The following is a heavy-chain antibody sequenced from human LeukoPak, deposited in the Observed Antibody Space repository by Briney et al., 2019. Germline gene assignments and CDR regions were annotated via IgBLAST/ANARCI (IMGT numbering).Heavy chain of an antibody. V-gene: IGHV1-24*01. CDR3: ATDPGVRFLEWLPAGGVT. J-gene: IGHJ5*02. CDR1: GYTLTKLS. D-gene: IGHD3-3*01. CDR2: FDPKDGET. Sequence: ASVKVSCKVSGYTLTKLSMHWVRQAPGKGGEGMGGFDPKDGETINAQKFQGRVTVTKDTDRDKDYMELRRLRDEEKDVYYCATDPGVRFLEWLPAGGVTWGQGTLVTVSS.